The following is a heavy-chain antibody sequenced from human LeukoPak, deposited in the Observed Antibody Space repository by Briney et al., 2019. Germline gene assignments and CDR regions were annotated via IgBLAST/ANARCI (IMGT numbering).Heavy chain of an antibody. J-gene: IGHJ6*03. CDR1: GYTFTSYG. D-gene: IGHD5-24*01. V-gene: IGHV1-18*01. Sequence: ASVKVSCKASGYTFTSYGISWVRQAPGQGLEWMGWISAYNGNTNYAQKLQGRVTMTTDTSTRTAYMELRSLRSDDTAVYYCARQFQSYYDYYMDVWGKGTTVTVSS. CDR2: ISAYNGNT. CDR3: ARQFQSYYDYYMDV.